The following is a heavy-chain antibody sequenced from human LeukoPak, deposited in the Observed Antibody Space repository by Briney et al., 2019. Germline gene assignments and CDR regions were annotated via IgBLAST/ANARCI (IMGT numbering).Heavy chain of an antibody. CDR2: IIPIFGTA. CDR3: ARDLGIVGASGYFDY. CDR1: GFTFINFA. D-gene: IGHD1-26*01. Sequence: SVKVSCKASGFTFINFAISWVRLAPGQGLEWMGGIIPIFGTANYAQKFQGRVTITADESTSTAYMELSSLRSEDTAVYYCARDLGIVGASGYFDYWGQGTLVTVSS. V-gene: IGHV1-69*13. J-gene: IGHJ4*02.